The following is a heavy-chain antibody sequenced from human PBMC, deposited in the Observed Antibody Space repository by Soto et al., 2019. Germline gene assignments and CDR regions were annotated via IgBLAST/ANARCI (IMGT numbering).Heavy chain of an antibody. CDR1: GGSFSGYY. CDR2: INHSGST. J-gene: IGHJ3*02. Sequence: SETLSLTCAVYGGSFSGYYWSWIRQPPGKGLEWIGEINHSGSTNYNPSLKSRVTISVDTSKNQFSLKLSSVTAAETAVYYCARGDPLRFLEWLLPTPETDAFDIWGQGTMVTVSS. V-gene: IGHV4-34*01. CDR3: ARGDPLRFLEWLLPTPETDAFDI. D-gene: IGHD3-3*01.